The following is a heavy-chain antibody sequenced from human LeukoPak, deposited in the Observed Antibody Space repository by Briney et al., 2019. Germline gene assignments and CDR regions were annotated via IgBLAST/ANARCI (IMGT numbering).Heavy chain of an antibody. Sequence: GGSLRLSCAASGFTFSTYWMSWVRQAPGKGLGWVANIKGDGSEKYYVNSMKGRVTISRDNAKSSLYLQFNSLRAEDTAVYYCARIFGYSSIYYFDYWGQGTLVTVSS. J-gene: IGHJ4*02. CDR3: ARIFGYSSIYYFDY. V-gene: IGHV3-7*01. CDR2: IKGDGSEK. CDR1: GFTFSTYW. D-gene: IGHD6-19*01.